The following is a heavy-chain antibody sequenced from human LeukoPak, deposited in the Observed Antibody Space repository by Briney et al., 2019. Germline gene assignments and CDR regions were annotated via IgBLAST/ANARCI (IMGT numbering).Heavy chain of an antibody. V-gene: IGHV1-2*02. CDR2: INPNSGGT. CDR1: GYTFTGYY. D-gene: IGHD6-13*01. J-gene: IGHJ4*02. Sequence: GASVKVSCKASGYTFTGYYMHWVRQAPGQGLEWMGWINPNSGGTNYAQKLQGRVTMTTDTSTSTAYMELRSLRSDDTAVYYCAVSIAAAGIPQEYWGQGTLVTVSS. CDR3: AVSIAAAGIPQEY.